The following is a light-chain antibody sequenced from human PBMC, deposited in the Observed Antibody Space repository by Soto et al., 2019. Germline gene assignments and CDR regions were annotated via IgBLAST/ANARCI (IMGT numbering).Light chain of an antibody. CDR2: EGS. J-gene: IGLJ2*01. Sequence: QSVLTQPASVSGSPGQSVTIPCTGTSSDVGTYNLVSWYQQHPAKAPQLLIYEGSKRPSGVSNRFSGSKSGNTASLTISGLQAEDEADYYCSSYAGDATSDVVFGGGTKLTVL. CDR3: SSYAGDATSDVV. CDR1: SSDVGTYNL. V-gene: IGLV2-23*01.